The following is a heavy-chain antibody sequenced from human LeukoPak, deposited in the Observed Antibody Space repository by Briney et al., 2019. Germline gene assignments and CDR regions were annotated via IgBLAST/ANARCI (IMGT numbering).Heavy chain of an antibody. CDR2: IYTGGST. CDR3: AARLAVAGYFDY. Sequence: PSETLSLTCTVSGGSISSYYWSWIRQPAGKGLEWIGRIYTGGSTNYNPSLKSRVTMSVDTSKNQFSLKLSSVTAADTAVYYCAARLAVAGYFDYWGQGTLVTVSS. CDR1: GGSISSYY. J-gene: IGHJ4*02. V-gene: IGHV4-4*07. D-gene: IGHD6-19*01.